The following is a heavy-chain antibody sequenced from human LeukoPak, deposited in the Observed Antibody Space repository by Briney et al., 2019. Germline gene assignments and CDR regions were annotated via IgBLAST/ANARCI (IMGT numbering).Heavy chain of an antibody. Sequence: GGSLRPSCAASGFTFSSYGMHWVRQAPDKGLEWVAFIRYDGSNKYYADSVKGRFTISRDNAENTMFLQMNSLRAEDSTIYYCARDLAAWDVWGKGTTVTVSS. CDR3: ARDLAAWDV. CDR2: IRYDGSNK. J-gene: IGHJ6*04. CDR1: GFTFSSYG. V-gene: IGHV3-30*02.